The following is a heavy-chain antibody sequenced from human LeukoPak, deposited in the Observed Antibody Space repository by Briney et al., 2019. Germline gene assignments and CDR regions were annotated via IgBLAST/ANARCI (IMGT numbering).Heavy chain of an antibody. CDR2: ISWNSGSI. J-gene: IGHJ3*02. CDR3: AKEPYYCSSTSCYGAFDI. D-gene: IGHD2-2*01. Sequence: GVSLRLSCAASGFTFDDYAMHWVRQAPGKGLEWVSGISWNSGSIGYADSVKGRFTISRDNAKNSLYLQMNSLRAEDTALYYCAKEPYYCSSTSCYGAFDIWGQGTMVTVSS. CDR1: GFTFDDYA. V-gene: IGHV3-9*01.